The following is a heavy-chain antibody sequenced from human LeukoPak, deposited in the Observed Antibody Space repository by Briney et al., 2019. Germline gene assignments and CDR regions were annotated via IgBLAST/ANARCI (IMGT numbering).Heavy chain of an antibody. CDR2: IYPGDSDT. V-gene: IGHV5-51*01. CDR3: ARHDGPLVAGMFYP. D-gene: IGHD6-19*01. Sequence: GESLKISWQSSGFRFSSYWIAWVRQMPGKGLEWMGIIYPGDSDTSYSPSFQGQVTISVDKSISTAYLQWSSLRASDSAIYYCARHDGPLVAGMFYPWGQGTLVTVSS. CDR1: GFRFSSYW. J-gene: IGHJ5*02.